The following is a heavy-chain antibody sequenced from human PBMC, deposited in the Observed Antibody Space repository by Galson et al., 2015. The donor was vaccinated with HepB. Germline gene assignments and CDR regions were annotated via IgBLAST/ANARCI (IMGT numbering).Heavy chain of an antibody. J-gene: IGHJ2*01. V-gene: IGHV3-23*01. CDR3: AKVRDYWYFDL. Sequence: SLRLSCAASGFTFSSYAMSWVRQAPGKGLEWVAAITTTGGSTYYADSVKGRFTISRTNSRNTLYPQINSLRAEDTALYYCAKVRDYWYFDLWGRGTLVNVSP. CDR2: ITTTGGST. CDR1: GFTFSSYA.